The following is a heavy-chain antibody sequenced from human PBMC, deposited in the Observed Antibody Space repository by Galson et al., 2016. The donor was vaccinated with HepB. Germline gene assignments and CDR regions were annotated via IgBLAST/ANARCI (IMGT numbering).Heavy chain of an antibody. CDR3: ARDVQYRFDS. V-gene: IGHV1-18*01. Sequence: SCKASGYTFTTSGISWVRQAPGQGLEWMGWICTYSGNTKYAQKFQGGLTLTTDSSTTTAYMELRSLRFDDTALYYCARDVQYRFDSWGQGTLVTVSS. CDR2: ICTYSGNT. D-gene: IGHD2/OR15-2a*01. J-gene: IGHJ4*02. CDR1: GYTFTTSG.